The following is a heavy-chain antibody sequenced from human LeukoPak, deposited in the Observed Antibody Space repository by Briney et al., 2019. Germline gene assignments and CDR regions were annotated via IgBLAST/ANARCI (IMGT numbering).Heavy chain of an antibody. CDR1: GFIFSTQW. CDR3: MRGYDI. V-gene: IGHV3-74*01. CDR2: INGDGTST. J-gene: IGHJ3*02. Sequence: GGSLRLSCAASGFIFSTQWMHWVRQGPGEGLVWVSGINGDGTSTIYAGSVKGRFTISRDNAKNTLYLQMNSLRADDTAVYYCMRGYDIWGQGTMVTVSS.